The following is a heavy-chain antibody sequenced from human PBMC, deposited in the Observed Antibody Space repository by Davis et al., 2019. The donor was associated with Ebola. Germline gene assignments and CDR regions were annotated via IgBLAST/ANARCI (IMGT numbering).Heavy chain of an antibody. V-gene: IGHV5-51*01. D-gene: IGHD1-1*01. Sequence: GESLKISCKGSAYSFTSYWIGWVRQMPGKGLEWMGIIYPGDSDTRYSPSFQGQVTISADKSISTAYLQWSSLKASDTAMYYCATSTGTTRAYYYYGMDVWGQGTTVTVSS. CDR3: ATSTGTTRAYYYYGMDV. CDR1: AYSFTSYW. CDR2: IYPGDSDT. J-gene: IGHJ6*02.